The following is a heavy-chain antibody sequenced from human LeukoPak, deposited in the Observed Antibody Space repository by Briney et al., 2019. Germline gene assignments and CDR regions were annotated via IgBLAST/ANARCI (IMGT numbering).Heavy chain of an antibody. CDR2: INQDGSEK. CDR3: ARCPLRTDVY. J-gene: IGHJ4*02. V-gene: IGHV3-7*05. CDR1: GYSFSKYW. Sequence: PGGSLRLSCAASGYSFSKYWMNWVRQAPGKGLEWVANINQDGSEKYYVDSVKGRFTISRDNAKNSLYLQMNSLRAEDTAVYYGARCPLRTDVYWGQGTLVTVSS. D-gene: IGHD2-8*01.